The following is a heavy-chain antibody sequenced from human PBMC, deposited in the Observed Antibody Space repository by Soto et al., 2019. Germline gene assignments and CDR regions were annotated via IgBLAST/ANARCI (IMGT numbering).Heavy chain of an antibody. J-gene: IGHJ6*02. CDR2: INHSGST. CDR3: ARGRITMVRGVISYYGMDV. Sequence: SETLSLTCAVYGGSFSGYYWSWIRQPPGKGLEWIGEINHSGSTNYNPSLKSRVTISVDTSKNQFSLKLSSVTAADTAVYYCARGRITMVRGVISYYGMDVWGQGTTVT. V-gene: IGHV4-34*01. D-gene: IGHD3-10*01. CDR1: GGSFSGYY.